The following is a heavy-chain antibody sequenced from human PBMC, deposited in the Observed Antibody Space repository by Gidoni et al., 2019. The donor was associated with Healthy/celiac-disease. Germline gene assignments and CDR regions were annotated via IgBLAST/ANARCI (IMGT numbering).Heavy chain of an antibody. J-gene: IGHJ2*01. CDR2: MNPNSGNT. Sequence: QVQLVQSGAEVKKPGASVKVSCKASGYTFTSYDINWVRQATGQGLEWMGLMNPNSGNTGYAQKFQGRVTMTRNTSISTAYMELSSLRSEDTAVYYCARWLDYDFWSGYYTTVWYFDLWGRGTLVTVSS. CDR3: ARWLDYDFWSGYYTTVWYFDL. D-gene: IGHD3-3*01. V-gene: IGHV1-8*01. CDR1: GYTFTSYD.